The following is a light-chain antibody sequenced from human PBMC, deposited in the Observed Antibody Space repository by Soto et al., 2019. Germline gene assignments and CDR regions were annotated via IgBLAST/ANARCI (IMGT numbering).Light chain of an antibody. Sequence: QSVLTQPRSVSGSPGQSVTISCTGTSSDVGGYNYVSWYQQQPGKVPKLMIYDVTKRPSGVPDRFSGSKSGNTASLTISGLQSEDEADYYCCSYAGSYSLVFGGGTKLTVL. V-gene: IGLV2-11*01. CDR3: CSYAGSYSLV. CDR2: DVT. CDR1: SSDVGGYNY. J-gene: IGLJ2*01.